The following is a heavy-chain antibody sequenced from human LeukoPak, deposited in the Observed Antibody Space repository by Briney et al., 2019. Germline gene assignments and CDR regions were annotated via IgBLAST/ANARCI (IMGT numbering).Heavy chain of an antibody. CDR3: ARDAKCSGGSCYSPDY. J-gene: IGHJ4*02. D-gene: IGHD2-15*01. Sequence: PGRSQRLSCAASGFTFSSYGMHWVRQAPGKGLEWVAVIWYDGSNKYYADSVKGRFTISRDNSKNTLYLQMNSLRAEDTAVYYCARDAKCSGGSCYSPDYWGQGTLVTVSS. CDR2: IWYDGSNK. V-gene: IGHV3-33*01. CDR1: GFTFSSYG.